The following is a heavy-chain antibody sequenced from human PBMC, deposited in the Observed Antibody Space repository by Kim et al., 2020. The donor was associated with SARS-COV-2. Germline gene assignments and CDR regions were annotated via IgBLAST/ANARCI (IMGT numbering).Heavy chain of an antibody. CDR3: TTAYGGNSYY. V-gene: IGHV3-15*01. Sequence: TTDYAAPVKGRFTISRDDSKNTLYLQMNSLKTEDTAVYYCTTAYGGNSYYWGQGTLVTVSS. CDR2: TT. J-gene: IGHJ4*02. D-gene: IGHD2-21*02.